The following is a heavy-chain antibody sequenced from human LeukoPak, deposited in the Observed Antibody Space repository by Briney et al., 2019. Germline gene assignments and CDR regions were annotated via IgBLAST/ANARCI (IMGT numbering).Heavy chain of an antibody. CDR3: ARESDSSSWYGFDY. J-gene: IGHJ4*02. Sequence: ASVKVSCKASGYTFTSYGISWVRQAPGQGREWMGWISAYNGNTNYAQKLQGRVTMTTDTSTSTAYMELRSLRSDDTAVYYCARESDSSSWYGFDYWGQGTLVTVSS. CDR1: GYTFTSYG. D-gene: IGHD6-13*01. V-gene: IGHV1-18*01. CDR2: ISAYNGNT.